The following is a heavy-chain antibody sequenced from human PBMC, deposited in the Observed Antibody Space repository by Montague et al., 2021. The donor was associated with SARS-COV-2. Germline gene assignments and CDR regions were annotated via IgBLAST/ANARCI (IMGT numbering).Heavy chain of an antibody. J-gene: IGHJ6*02. CDR3: ARHDNSGTYPMDV. D-gene: IGHD3-10*01. V-gene: IGHV4-34*01. Sequence: SETLSLTCAVYGGSFSGYYWSWIRQPPGKGLEWIGEINHSGSTNYNPSLKSRVTMSVDTSKNQVSLKLTSVTAADTAVYYCARHDNSGTYPMDVWGQGTTVTVSS. CDR1: GGSFSGYY. CDR2: INHSGST.